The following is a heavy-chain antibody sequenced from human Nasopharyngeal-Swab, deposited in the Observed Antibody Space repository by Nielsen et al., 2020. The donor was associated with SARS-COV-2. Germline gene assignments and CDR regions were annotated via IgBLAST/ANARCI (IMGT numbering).Heavy chain of an antibody. CDR3: ARDPYCSSTSCYPRVYYYYMDV. CDR2: INPSGGST. D-gene: IGHD2-2*01. V-gene: IGHV1-46*01. J-gene: IGHJ6*03. Sequence: ASVKVSCKASGYTFTSYYMHWVRQAPGQGLEWMGIINPSGGSTSYAQKFQGRVTMTRDTSTSTVYMELSSLRSEDTAVYYCARDPYCSSTSCYPRVYYYYMDVWGKGTTATVSS. CDR1: GYTFTSYY.